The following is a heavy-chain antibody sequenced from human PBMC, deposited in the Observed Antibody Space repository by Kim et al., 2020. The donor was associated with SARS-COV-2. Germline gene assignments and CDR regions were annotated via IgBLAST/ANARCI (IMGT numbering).Heavy chain of an antibody. CDR1: GGSFSGYY. Sequence: SETLSLTCAVYGGSFSGYYWSWIRQPPGKGLEWIGEINHSGSTNYNPSLKSRVTISVDTSKNQFSLKLSSVTAADTAVYYCARGWIVVVSFDYWGQGTLVTVSS. CDR3: ARGWIVVVSFDY. CDR2: INHSGST. V-gene: IGHV4-34*01. J-gene: IGHJ4*02. D-gene: IGHD3-22*01.